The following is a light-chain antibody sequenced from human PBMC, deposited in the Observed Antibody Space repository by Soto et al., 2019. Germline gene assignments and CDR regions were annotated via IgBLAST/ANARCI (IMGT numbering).Light chain of an antibody. CDR1: SSDIGNYDF. CDR2: EVS. Sequence: QSVLTQPASVSGSPGQSITISCTGTSSDIGNYDFVSWYQQVPGTAPKAMIYEVSSRPSGVSNRFSGSKSGNTASLTISGLQAEDEADYYCSSYTAGSTPFVFGTGTKLAVL. V-gene: IGLV2-14*01. CDR3: SSYTAGSTPFV. J-gene: IGLJ1*01.